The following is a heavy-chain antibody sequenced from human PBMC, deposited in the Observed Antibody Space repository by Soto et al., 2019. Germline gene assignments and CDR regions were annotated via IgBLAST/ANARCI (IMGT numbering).Heavy chain of an antibody. CDR1: GFTFSYYW. V-gene: IGHV3-74*03. CDR3: VREAPGTGEWYVDL. CDR2: IHKNGTVT. D-gene: IGHD2-8*02. Sequence: DVQLVESGGDLVQPGGSLRLSCAASGFTFSYYWMHWVRQAPGKGLVWVSRIHKNGTVTEYADSVKGRLTISRDNSKNTLFLQMNSLRVEDTGVYYCVREAPGTGEWYVDLWAVAPWSPSPQ. J-gene: IGHJ2*01.